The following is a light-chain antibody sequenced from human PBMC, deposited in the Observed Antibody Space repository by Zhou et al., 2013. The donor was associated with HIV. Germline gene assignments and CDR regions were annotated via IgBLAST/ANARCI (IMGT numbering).Light chain of an antibody. CDR2: GAS. Sequence: QMTQFPSSLSPSVGDRVTIACRTSQNIGTYLNWYQQHPGKPPKLLIYGASRLQSGVPSRFSGSGSGTDFTLTISSLQPEDFATYYCQQSYSTPTFGQGTKVEIK. CDR3: QQSYSTPT. V-gene: IGKV1-39*01. CDR1: QNIGTY. J-gene: IGKJ1*01.